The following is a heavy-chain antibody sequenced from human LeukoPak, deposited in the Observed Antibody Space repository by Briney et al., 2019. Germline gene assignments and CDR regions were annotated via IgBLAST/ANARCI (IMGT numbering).Heavy chain of an antibody. CDR1: GLPIADFA. CDR3: ARESGKFDY. J-gene: IGHJ4*02. Sequence: GGSLRPSCVASGLPIADFAMHWVRQAPGKGLEWVSLISGDGVSTLYADSVKGRFSISRDNSKNSLSLEMNSLRTEDTAMYYCARESGKFDYWGQGTLVAVSS. CDR2: ISGDGVST. V-gene: IGHV3-43*02.